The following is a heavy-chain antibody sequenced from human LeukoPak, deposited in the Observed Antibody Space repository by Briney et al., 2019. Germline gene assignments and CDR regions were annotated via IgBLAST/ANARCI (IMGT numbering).Heavy chain of an antibody. Sequence: PGGSLRLSCAASGFTVSNNYISWVRQAPGKGLEWVAVIYSGGSTKYADSVKARFTISRDNSKNTVYLQMNSLRADDTAVHYCARATLDNWGQGTLVTVSS. J-gene: IGHJ4*02. CDR2: IYSGGST. CDR3: ARATLDN. V-gene: IGHV3-53*01. CDR1: GFTVSNNY.